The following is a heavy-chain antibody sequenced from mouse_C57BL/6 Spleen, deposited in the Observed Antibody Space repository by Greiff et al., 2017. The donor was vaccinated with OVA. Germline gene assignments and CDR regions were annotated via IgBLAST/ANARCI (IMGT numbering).Heavy chain of an antibody. CDR1: GYTFTSYW. D-gene: IGHD1-1*01. Sequence: QVQLQQSGAELVRPGSSVKLSCKASGYTFTSYWMHWVKQRPIQGLEWIGNIDPSDSETHYNQKFKDKATLTVDKSSSTAYMQLSSLTSEDSAVYYCAREGYYGSPSYWGQGTLVTVSA. J-gene: IGHJ3*01. CDR3: AREGYYGSPSY. CDR2: IDPSDSET. V-gene: IGHV1-52*01.